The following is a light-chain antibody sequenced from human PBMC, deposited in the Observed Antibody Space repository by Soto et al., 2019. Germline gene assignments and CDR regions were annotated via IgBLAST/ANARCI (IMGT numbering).Light chain of an antibody. V-gene: IGLV2-23*01. Sequence: SVLTQPSAVSGSPGESITISCTGTSSEVGSYNLVSWYQQHPGKAPKLLIYDGSKRPSGVSNRFSESKSVNTASLTISRFQFEDEADYYCCSYVGNSACVFLSGTKLTVL. CDR1: SSEVGSYNL. J-gene: IGLJ1*01. CDR3: CSYVGNSACV. CDR2: DGS.